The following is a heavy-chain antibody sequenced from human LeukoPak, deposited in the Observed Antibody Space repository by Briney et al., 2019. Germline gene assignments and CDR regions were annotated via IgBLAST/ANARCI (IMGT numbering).Heavy chain of an antibody. D-gene: IGHD3-3*01. J-gene: IGHJ4*02. Sequence: ASVKVSCKASGYTFIGYYMHWVRQAPGQGLEWMGWINPNSGGTNYAQKFQGRVTMTRDTSISTAYMELSRLRSDDTAVYYCARAWYDFWSGYYNIYYWGQGTLVTVSS. V-gene: IGHV1-2*02. CDR1: GYTFIGYY. CDR2: INPNSGGT. CDR3: ARAWYDFWSGYYNIYY.